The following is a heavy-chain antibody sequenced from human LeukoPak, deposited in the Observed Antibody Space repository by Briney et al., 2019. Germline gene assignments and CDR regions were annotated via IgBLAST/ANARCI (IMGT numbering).Heavy chain of an antibody. J-gene: IGHJ4*02. CDR1: GFTFSSYA. CDR3: ARGGLVVVVAAKGDY. D-gene: IGHD2-15*01. CDR2: ISGSGGST. Sequence: GGSLRLSCAASGFTFSSYAMSWVRQAPGKGLEWVSAISGSGGSTYYADSVKGRFTISRDNSKNTLYLQMNSLRAEDTAVYYCARGGLVVVVAAKGDYWGQGTLVTVSS. V-gene: IGHV3-23*01.